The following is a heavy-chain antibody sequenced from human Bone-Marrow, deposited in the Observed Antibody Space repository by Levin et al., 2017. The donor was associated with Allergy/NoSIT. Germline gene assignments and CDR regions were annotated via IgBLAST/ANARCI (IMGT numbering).Heavy chain of an antibody. CDR2: INFITSHI. CDR3: VRNYVPESTTYAFDI. D-gene: IGHD3-10*02. CDR1: GFTFTNYN. Sequence: PGGSLRLSCAASGFTFTNYNINWVRQAPGKGLEWVSSINFITSHIYHADSVEGRFTISRDNAKNLLYLQMDSLRADDTAVYYCVRNYVPESTTYAFDIWGQGTMVTVSS. J-gene: IGHJ3*02. V-gene: IGHV3-21*01.